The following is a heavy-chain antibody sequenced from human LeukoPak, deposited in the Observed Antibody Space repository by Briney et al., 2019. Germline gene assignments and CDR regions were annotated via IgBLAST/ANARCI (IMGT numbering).Heavy chain of an antibody. D-gene: IGHD6-19*01. Sequence: SETLSLTCTVSGGSISSSSYYWGWIRQPPGKGLEWIGSIYYSGSTYYNPSLKSRVTISVDTSKNQFSLKLSSVTAADTAVYYCARQIGYSSGWVGYWGQGTLVTVSS. CDR3: ARQIGYSSGWVGY. J-gene: IGHJ4*02. V-gene: IGHV4-39*01. CDR2: IYYSGST. CDR1: GGSISSSSYY.